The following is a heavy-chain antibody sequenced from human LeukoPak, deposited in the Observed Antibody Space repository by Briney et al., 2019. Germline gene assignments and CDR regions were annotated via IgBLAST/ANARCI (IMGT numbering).Heavy chain of an antibody. V-gene: IGHV1-69*02. J-gene: IGHJ6*02. CDR3: ASQLSLGMDV. CDR2: IIPILGIA. D-gene: IGHD2/OR15-2a*01. Sequence: SVKVSCKASGGTFSSYTISCVRQAPGQGLEWMGGIIPILGIANYAQKFQGRVTSTADKSTSTAYVELRSLRSEDTAVYYCASQLSLGMDVWGQGTTVTVSS. CDR1: GGTFSSYT.